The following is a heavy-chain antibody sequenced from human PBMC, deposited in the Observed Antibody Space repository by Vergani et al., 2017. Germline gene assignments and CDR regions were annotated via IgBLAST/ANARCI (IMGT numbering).Heavy chain of an antibody. CDR2: FDPEHGEV. CDR1: GYSLTELT. J-gene: IGHJ4*02. CDR3: EIVTDYYDSSGYYVDY. D-gene: IGHD3-22*01. V-gene: IGHV1-24*01. Sequence: QVQLVQSGSEVRKPGASVKVSCQVSGYSLTELTIHWVRQAPGKGLEWMGGFDPEHGEVTFAHHIQGRVTMTEDRSTDTAYMELSSLSPEDTALYYCEIVTDYYDSSGYYVDYWGQGTLVTVSS.